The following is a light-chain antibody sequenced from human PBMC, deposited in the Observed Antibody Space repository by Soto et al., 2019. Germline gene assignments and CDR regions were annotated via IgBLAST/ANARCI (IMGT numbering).Light chain of an antibody. V-gene: IGKV3-20*01. CDR2: GAS. CDR3: QQYSSSPLT. J-gene: IGKJ4*01. Sequence: EIVLTQSPGTLSLSPGERATLSCRTRQSVRSSHLAWYQQKPGQAPRLLIYGASSRATGIPDRFSGSGSGTDFTLTISRLEPEDFAVYHCQQYSSSPLTFGGGTKVDI. CDR1: QSVRSSH.